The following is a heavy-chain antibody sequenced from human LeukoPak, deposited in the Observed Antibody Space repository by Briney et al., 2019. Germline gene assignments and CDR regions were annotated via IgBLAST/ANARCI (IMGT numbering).Heavy chain of an antibody. CDR2: ISGHSGNT. CDR3: ARGQGLYSSTWYTP. D-gene: IGHD6-13*01. J-gene: IGHJ5*02. V-gene: IGHV1-18*01. CDR1: GYTFTSYG. Sequence: ASVKVSCKASGYTFTSYGISWVRQAPGQGLEWMGWISGHSGNTNYAQKLQGRVTMTTDTSTSTAYMELRSLRSDDTAIYYCARGQGLYSSTWYTPWGQGTLVTVSS.